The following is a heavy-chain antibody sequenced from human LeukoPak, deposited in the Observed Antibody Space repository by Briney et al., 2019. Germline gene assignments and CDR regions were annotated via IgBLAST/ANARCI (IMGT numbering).Heavy chain of an antibody. CDR3: ARHRSGWLQSSFDY. CDR1: GFTFSSCA. D-gene: IGHD5-24*01. CDR2: IYYSGSS. Sequence: PGGSLRLSCAASGFTFSSCAMSWVRQPPGKGLEWIGSIYYSGSSFDNPALKSRVTISVDTSKNQFSLKLSSVTAADTAVYYCARHRSGWLQSSFDYWGQGTLVTVSS. J-gene: IGHJ4*02. V-gene: IGHV4-39*01.